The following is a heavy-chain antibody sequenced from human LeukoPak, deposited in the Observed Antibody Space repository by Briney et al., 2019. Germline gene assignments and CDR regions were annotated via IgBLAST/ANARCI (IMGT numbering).Heavy chain of an antibody. V-gene: IGHV3-30*04. Sequence: GGSLRLSCAASGFTFSSYAMHWVRHAPGKGLEWVAVISYDGSNKYYADSVKGRFTISRDNSKNTLYLQMNSLRAEDTAVYYCARSSGWYNYWGQGTLVTVSS. J-gene: IGHJ4*02. CDR3: ARSSGWYNY. D-gene: IGHD6-19*01. CDR2: ISYDGSNK. CDR1: GFTFSSYA.